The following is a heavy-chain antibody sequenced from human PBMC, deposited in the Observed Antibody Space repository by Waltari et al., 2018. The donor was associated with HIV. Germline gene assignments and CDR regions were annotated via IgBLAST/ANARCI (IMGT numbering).Heavy chain of an antibody. CDR1: GFTFSSYW. Sequence: EVQLVESGGGLVQRGGSLRLSCAASGFTFSSYWMHWVRQAPGKGLGWVSSSNSEGSSTSYPDSVKGRFTISRDNAKNTLYLQMNSLRAEDTAVYYCARDLGGDYPEYFQHWGQGTLVTVSS. V-gene: IGHV3-74*01. CDR3: ARDLGGDYPEYFQH. D-gene: IGHD4-17*01. J-gene: IGHJ1*01. CDR2: SNSEGSST.